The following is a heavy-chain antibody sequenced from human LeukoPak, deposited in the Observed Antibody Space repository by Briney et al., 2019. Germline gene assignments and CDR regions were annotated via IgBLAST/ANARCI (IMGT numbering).Heavy chain of an antibody. J-gene: IGHJ4*02. CDR1: GFTFSSYA. V-gene: IGHV3-23*01. Sequence: PGGSLRLSCAASGFTFSSYAMSWVRQAPGKGLEWVSAINGGGAGTYYADSVKSRFTISRDNSKNTLYLQMNSLRGEDTAVYYCANMLAPGNFDYWGQGTLVTVSS. CDR2: INGGGAGT. D-gene: IGHD2-8*01. CDR3: ANMLAPGNFDY.